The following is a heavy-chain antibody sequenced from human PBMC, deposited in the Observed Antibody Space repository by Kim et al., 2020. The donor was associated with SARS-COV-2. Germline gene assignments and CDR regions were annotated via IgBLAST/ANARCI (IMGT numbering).Heavy chain of an antibody. CDR2: IKSKTDGGTT. CDR3: TTGEMATIDYFDY. Sequence: GGSLRLSCAASGFTFSNAWMSWVRQAPGKGLEWVGRIKSKTDGGTTDYAAPVKGRFTISRDDSKNTLYLQMNSLKTEDTAVYYCTTGEMATIDYFDYWGQGTLVTVSS. D-gene: IGHD5-12*01. J-gene: IGHJ4*02. V-gene: IGHV3-15*01. CDR1: GFTFSNAW.